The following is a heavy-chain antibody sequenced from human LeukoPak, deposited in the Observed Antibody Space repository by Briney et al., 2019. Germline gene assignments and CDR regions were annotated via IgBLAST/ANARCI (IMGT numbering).Heavy chain of an antibody. CDR3: ARLSGGWYGGFDY. J-gene: IGHJ4*02. D-gene: IGHD6-19*01. V-gene: IGHV4-31*03. Sequence: KPSETLSLTCTVSGVSISSGGYYWSWIRQHPGKGLEWIGYIYYSGSTYYNPSLKSRVTISVDTSKNQFSLKLSSVTAAGTAVYYCARLSGGWYGGFDYWGQGTLVTVSS. CDR1: GVSISSGGYY. CDR2: IYYSGST.